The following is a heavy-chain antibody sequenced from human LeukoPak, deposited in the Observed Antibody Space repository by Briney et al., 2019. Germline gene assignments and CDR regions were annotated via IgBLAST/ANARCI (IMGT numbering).Heavy chain of an antibody. CDR3: ARENYSNYGGTWYFYYMDV. Sequence: SETLSLTCTVSGGSISSSSYYWGWIRQPPGKGLEWIGSIYYSGSTYYNPSLKSRVTMSVDTSKNQFSLILSSVTAADTAVYYCARENYSNYGGTWYFYYMDVWGKGTTVTVSS. J-gene: IGHJ6*03. D-gene: IGHD4-11*01. V-gene: IGHV4-39*07. CDR1: GGSISSSSYY. CDR2: IYYSGST.